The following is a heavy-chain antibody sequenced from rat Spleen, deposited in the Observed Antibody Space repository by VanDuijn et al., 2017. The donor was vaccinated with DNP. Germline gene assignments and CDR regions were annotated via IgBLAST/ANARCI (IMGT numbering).Heavy chain of an antibody. D-gene: IGHD1-12*02. V-gene: IGHV3-1*01. CDR3: ARFGSYYYVMDA. J-gene: IGHJ4*01. CDR2: ISQSDRA. Sequence: DVQLQESGPGLVKPSQSLSLTCSVTGYFITNNYWAWIRKFPGNKMEWIGHISQSDRATYNPSLKSRISITRDTSKNQFFLQLNSVITEDTATYYCARFGSYYYVMDAWGQGASVTVSS. CDR1: GYFITNNY.